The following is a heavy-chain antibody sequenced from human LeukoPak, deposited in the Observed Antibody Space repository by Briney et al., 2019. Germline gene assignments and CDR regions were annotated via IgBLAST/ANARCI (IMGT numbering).Heavy chain of an antibody. CDR3: ARDQIGYCSSTSCSSRALDY. D-gene: IGHD2-2*01. CDR1: GFTFSSYW. V-gene: IGHV3-7*03. Sequence: GGSLRLSCAASGFTFSSYWMGWVRQAPGKGLEWVAKKKQEGGEKYYVDSVKGRFTISRDNAKNSLYLQMNSLRAEDTAVYYCARDQIGYCSSTSCSSRALDYWGQGTLVTVSS. J-gene: IGHJ4*02. CDR2: KKQEGGEK.